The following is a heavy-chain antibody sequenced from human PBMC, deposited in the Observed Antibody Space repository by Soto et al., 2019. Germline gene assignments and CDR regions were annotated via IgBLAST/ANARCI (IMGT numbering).Heavy chain of an antibody. V-gene: IGHV1-3*01. J-gene: IGHJ6*03. CDR2: INAGNGNT. D-gene: IGHD3-10*01. Sequence: ASVKVSCKASGYTFTSYAMHWVRQAPGQRLEWMGWINAGNGNTKYSQKFQGRVTIARDTSASTAYMELSSLRSEDTAVYYCARDQFPPMVRGVLVYYYYMDVWGKGTTVTVSS. CDR3: ARDQFPPMVRGVLVYYYYMDV. CDR1: GYTFTSYA.